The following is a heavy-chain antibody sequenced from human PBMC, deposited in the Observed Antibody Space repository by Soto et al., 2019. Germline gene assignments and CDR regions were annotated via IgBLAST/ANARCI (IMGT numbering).Heavy chain of an antibody. V-gene: IGHV3-21*01. CDR1: GFTFSSYS. J-gene: IGHJ4*02. CDR3: ARPNYDFWSGQVY. D-gene: IGHD3-3*01. Sequence: EVQLVESGGGLVKPGGSLRLSCAASGFTFSSYSMNWVRQAPGKGLEWVSSISSSSSYIYYADSVKGRFTISRDNAKNSLYLQMNSLRAEDTAVYYCARPNYDFWSGQVYWGQGTLVTVSS. CDR2: ISSSSSYI.